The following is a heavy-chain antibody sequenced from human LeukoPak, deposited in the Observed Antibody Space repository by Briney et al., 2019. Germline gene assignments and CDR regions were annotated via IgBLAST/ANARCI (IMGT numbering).Heavy chain of an antibody. V-gene: IGHV1-2*02. CDR1: GYTFTGYH. Sequence: APVKVSCKASGYTFTGYHMHWVRQAPGQGLEWMGWINSNTGGTNYAQEFQGRVTMTRDTSISTAYMDLSSLRSDDAAVYYCARDDSSSSANAFDIWGQGTMVSVSS. D-gene: IGHD6-6*01. CDR3: ARDDSSSSANAFDI. CDR2: INSNTGGT. J-gene: IGHJ3*02.